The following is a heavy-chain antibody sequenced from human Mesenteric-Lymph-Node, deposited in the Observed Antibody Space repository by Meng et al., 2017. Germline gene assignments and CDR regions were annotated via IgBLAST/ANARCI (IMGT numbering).Heavy chain of an antibody. J-gene: IGHJ4*02. CDR1: GGSISSGSYY. Sequence: SETLSLTCTVSGGSISSGSYYWSWIRQPPGKGLEWIGSIYHSGSTYYNPSLKSRVTISVDTSKNQFPLKLSSVTAADTAVYYCARGYCSGGSCFLDYWGQGTLVTVSS. CDR2: IYHSGST. CDR3: ARGYCSGGSCFLDY. V-gene: IGHV4-39*06. D-gene: IGHD2-15*01.